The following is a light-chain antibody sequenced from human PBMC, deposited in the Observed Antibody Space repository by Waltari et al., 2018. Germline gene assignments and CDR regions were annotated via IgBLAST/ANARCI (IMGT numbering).Light chain of an antibody. CDR2: YDD. Sequence: QSALTQPPSVSGAPRQRVTIPCSGTSSNIGDSAVNWYQHLPGNPPKLVIYYDDLVPSGVSDRFSGSKSGSSASLAISGLQSEDEAVYFCAAWDISLNNLLFGGGTKLTVL. CDR1: SSNIGDSA. J-gene: IGLJ2*01. V-gene: IGLV1-36*01. CDR3: AAWDISLNNLL.